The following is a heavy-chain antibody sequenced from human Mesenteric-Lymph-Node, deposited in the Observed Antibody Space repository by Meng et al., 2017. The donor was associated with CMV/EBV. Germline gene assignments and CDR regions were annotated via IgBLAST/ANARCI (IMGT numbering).Heavy chain of an antibody. Sequence: SETLSLTCTVSEYSISSGSYRGWIRQPPGKGLEWIGSNHQSGSTYYNPPLKSRVTISVDTSKNQCTLKLSAVTAADTALYYCARRAAVVPAAIGDWGQGTLVTVSS. CDR1: EYSISSGSY. V-gene: IGHV4-38-2*02. J-gene: IGHJ4*02. CDR2: NHQSGST. CDR3: ARRAAVVPAAIGD. D-gene: IGHD2-2*02.